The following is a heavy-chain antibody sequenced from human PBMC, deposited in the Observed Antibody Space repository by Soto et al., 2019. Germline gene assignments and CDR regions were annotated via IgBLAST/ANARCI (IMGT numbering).Heavy chain of an antibody. Sequence: SETLSLTCTVSGGSINTFYWSWVRQPTGKGLEWIGRIFSSGSTSFNPSLESRVAMSVDTSKNHFSLNLSSVTAADMAVYYCAREGSYSAYNFAHGIQLWSFDFWGQGALVTVSS. V-gene: IGHV4-4*07. CDR3: AREGSYSAYNFAHGIQLWSFDF. D-gene: IGHD5-12*01. J-gene: IGHJ4*02. CDR1: GGSINTFY. CDR2: IFSSGST.